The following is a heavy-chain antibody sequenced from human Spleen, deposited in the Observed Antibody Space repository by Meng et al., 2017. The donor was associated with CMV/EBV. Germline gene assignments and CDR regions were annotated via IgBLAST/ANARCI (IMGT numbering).Heavy chain of an antibody. Sequence: ESLKISCTVSGGSISSSTYYWGWIRQPPGKGLEWIGTIYYSGSTYYSPSLKSRVTISVDTSTNQFSLKLSSVTAADTAVYYCARVKLQYYFDYWGQGTLVTVSS. CDR3: ARVKLQYYFDY. CDR1: GGSISSSTYY. V-gene: IGHV4-39*07. D-gene: IGHD1-1*01. CDR2: IYYSGST. J-gene: IGHJ4*02.